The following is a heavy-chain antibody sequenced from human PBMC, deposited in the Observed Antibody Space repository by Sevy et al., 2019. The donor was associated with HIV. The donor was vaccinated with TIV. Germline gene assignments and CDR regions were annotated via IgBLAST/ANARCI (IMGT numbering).Heavy chain of an antibody. CDR1: GFTFDDYA. CDR3: AKAVVTQRSDALDI. J-gene: IGHJ3*02. V-gene: IGHV3-9*01. Sequence: GGSLRLSCAASGFTFDDYAMHWVRQAPGKGLEWVSGISWNSGSIGYADSVKGRFTISRDNAKNSLYLQMNSLRAEDTALYYCAKAVVTQRSDALDIWGQGTMVTVSS. CDR2: ISWNSGSI. D-gene: IGHD2-21*02.